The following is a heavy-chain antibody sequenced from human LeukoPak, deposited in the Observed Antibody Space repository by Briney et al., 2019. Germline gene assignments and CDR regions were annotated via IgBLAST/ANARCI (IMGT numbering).Heavy chain of an antibody. CDR2: IIPIFGTA. J-gene: IGHJ4*02. CDR3: ARDEGGDFWSGYYGD. D-gene: IGHD3-3*01. Sequence: GSSVKVSCKASGGTFSSYAISWVRQAPGQGLEWMGGIIPIFGTANYAQKFQGRVTITADESTSTAYMELSSLRSEDTAVHYCARDEGGDFWSGYYGDWGQGTLVTVSS. V-gene: IGHV1-69*01. CDR1: GGTFSSYA.